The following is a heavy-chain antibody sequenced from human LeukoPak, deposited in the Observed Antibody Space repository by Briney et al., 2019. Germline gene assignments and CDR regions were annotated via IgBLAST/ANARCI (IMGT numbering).Heavy chain of an antibody. D-gene: IGHD5-24*01. CDR1: GFTFSDYY. CDR3: ARRDGYLFDY. J-gene: IGHJ4*02. V-gene: IGHV3-11*01. CDR2: ISGSGLTI. Sequence: GGSLRLSCAASGFTFSDYYMSWIRQAPGKGLEWVSYISGSGLTIYYADSVKGRFTISRDNAKNSLYLQMISLSAEDTAVYYCARRDGYLFDYWGQGTLVTVSS.